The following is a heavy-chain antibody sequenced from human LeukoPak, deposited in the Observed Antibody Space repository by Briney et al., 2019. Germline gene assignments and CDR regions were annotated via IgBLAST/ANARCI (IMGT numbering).Heavy chain of an antibody. CDR2: MRYSRSA. D-gene: IGHD3-3*01. V-gene: IGHV4-39*01. Sequence: SETLSLACTVSGASISNSFYSWGWVPQPPGTGLEWIGHMRYSRSAYLTPSLKSRVTISVDTSKNQASLKLSSVTAADTAVYYCARNEHSDSWSGYLGYFDYWGQGTLVTVSS. CDR3: ARNEHSDSWSGYLGYFDY. J-gene: IGHJ4*02. CDR1: GASISNSFYS.